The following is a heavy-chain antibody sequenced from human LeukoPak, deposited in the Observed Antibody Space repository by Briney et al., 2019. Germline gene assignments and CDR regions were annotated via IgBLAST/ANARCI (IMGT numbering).Heavy chain of an antibody. D-gene: IGHD6-19*01. V-gene: IGHV1-18*01. CDR1: GYPFMSHG. CDR3: ASDPISYSSGWYGG. J-gene: IGHJ4*02. CDR2: ISGSSSNT. Sequence: ASVKVSCKAYGYPFMSHGISWVRQAPGQGLEWMGWISGSSSNTNYAQRLQGRVTMTTDTSTTTAYMELRSLRSDDTAVYYCASDPISYSSGWYGGWGQGTLVTVSS.